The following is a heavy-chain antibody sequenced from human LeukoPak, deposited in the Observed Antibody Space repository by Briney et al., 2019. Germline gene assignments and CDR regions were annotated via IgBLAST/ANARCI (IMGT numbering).Heavy chain of an antibody. CDR3: AKDPSSGWSGIFDY. Sequence: GRSLRLSCAASGFTFDDYAMHWVRQAPGKGLEWFSGISWNSGSIGYADSVKGRFTISRDNAKNSLYLQMNSLRAEGTALYYCAKDPSSGWSGIFDYWGQGTLVTVSS. D-gene: IGHD6-19*01. J-gene: IGHJ4*02. CDR2: ISWNSGSI. CDR1: GFTFDDYA. V-gene: IGHV3-9*01.